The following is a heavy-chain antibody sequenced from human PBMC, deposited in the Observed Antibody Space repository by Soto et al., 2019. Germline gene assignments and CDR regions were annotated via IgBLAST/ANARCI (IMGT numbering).Heavy chain of an antibody. CDR1: GFTFSSYD. J-gene: IGHJ6*02. CDR2: IGTAGDT. Sequence: PGGSLRLSCAASGFTFSSYDMHWVRQATGKGLEWVSAIGTAGDTYYPGSVKCRFTISRENAKSSLYLQMNSLRSGDTAVYYCASDVGLYGMDVWGQGTTVTVSS. V-gene: IGHV3-13*01. D-gene: IGHD3-16*01. CDR3: ASDVGLYGMDV.